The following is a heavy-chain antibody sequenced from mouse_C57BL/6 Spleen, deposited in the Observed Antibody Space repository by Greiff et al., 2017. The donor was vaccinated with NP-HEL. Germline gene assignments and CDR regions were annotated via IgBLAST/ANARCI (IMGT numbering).Heavy chain of an antibody. CDR2: INPNNGGT. V-gene: IGHV1-18*01. D-gene: IGHD2-2*01. J-gene: IGHJ4*01. Sequence: VQLQQSGPELVKPGASVKIPCKASGYTFTDYNMDWVKQSHGKSLEWIGDINPNNGGTIYNQKFKGKATLTVDKSSSTAYMELRSLTSEDTAVYYCAREKIYYGYDGGAMDYWGQGTSVTVSS. CDR1: GYTFTDYN. CDR3: AREKIYYGYDGGAMDY.